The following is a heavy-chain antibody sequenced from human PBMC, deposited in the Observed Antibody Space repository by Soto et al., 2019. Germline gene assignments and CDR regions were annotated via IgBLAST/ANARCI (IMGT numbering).Heavy chain of an antibody. CDR3: APLTVSLSGPYGIHV. Sequence: PSETLSLTCTVSGGSISSYYWSWIRQPPGKGLEWIGYIYYSGSTNYNPSLKSRVTISVDTSKNQFSLRLNSVTAADTAVYYCAPLTVSLSGPYGIHVWGQGTTVTVSS. CDR2: IYYSGST. V-gene: IGHV4-59*08. D-gene: IGHD2-15*01. CDR1: GGSISSYY. J-gene: IGHJ6*02.